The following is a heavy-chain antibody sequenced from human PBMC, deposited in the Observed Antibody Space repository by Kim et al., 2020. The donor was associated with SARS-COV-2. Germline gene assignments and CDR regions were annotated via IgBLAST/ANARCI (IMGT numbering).Heavy chain of an antibody. CDR3: ARATKGSYYYGMAV. D-gene: IGHD2-2*01. J-gene: IGHJ6*02. Sequence: GGSLRLSCAASGFTFSSYAMHWVRQAPGKGLEWVAVISYDGSDKYYADSVKGRFTISRDNSKHTLYLQMNSLRAEDTAVYYCARATKGSYYYGMAVWCQG. CDR1: GFTFSSYA. V-gene: IGHV3-30*04. CDR2: ISYDGSDK.